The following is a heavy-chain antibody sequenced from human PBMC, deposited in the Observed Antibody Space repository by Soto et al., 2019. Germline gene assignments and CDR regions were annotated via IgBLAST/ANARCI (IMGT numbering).Heavy chain of an antibody. CDR1: GGSISSSSYY. J-gene: IGHJ4*02. CDR2: IYYSGST. V-gene: IGHV4-39*02. CDR3: AREEASGWSIQHYFDY. D-gene: IGHD6-19*01. Sequence: LSLTCTVSGGSISSSSYYWGWIRQPPGKGLEWIGNIYYSGSTYYNPSLNSRVTISVDTSKNQFSLKLSSVTAADTAVYYCAREEASGWSIQHYFDYWGQGTLVTVSS.